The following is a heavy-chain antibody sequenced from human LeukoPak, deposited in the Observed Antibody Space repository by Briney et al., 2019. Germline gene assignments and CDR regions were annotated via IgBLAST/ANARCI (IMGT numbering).Heavy chain of an antibody. CDR2: ISYDGSNK. D-gene: IGHD3-22*01. V-gene: IGHV3-30-3*01. Sequence: GGSLRLSCAASGFTFSSYAMHWVRQAPGKGLEWVAVISYDGSNKYYADSVKGRFTISRDNSKNTLYLQMNSLRDEDTAVYYCARDVKYYYDSSGYEYWGQGTLVTVSS. CDR3: ARDVKYYYDSSGYEY. J-gene: IGHJ4*02. CDR1: GFTFSSYA.